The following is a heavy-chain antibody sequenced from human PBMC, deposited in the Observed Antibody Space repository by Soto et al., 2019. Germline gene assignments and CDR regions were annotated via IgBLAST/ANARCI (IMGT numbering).Heavy chain of an antibody. J-gene: IGHJ3*02. Sequence: TSETLSLTCAVYGGSFSGYYWSWIRQPPGKGLEWIGEINHSGSTNYNPSLKSRVTISVDTSKNQFSLKLSSVTAADTAVYYCARGRLGYCSGGSCYSRDFAFDIWGQGTMVTVSS. CDR3: ARGRLGYCSGGSCYSRDFAFDI. CDR2: INHSGST. D-gene: IGHD2-15*01. CDR1: GGSFSGYY. V-gene: IGHV4-34*01.